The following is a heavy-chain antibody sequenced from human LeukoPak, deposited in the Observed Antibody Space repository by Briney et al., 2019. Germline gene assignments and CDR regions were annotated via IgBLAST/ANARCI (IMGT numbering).Heavy chain of an antibody. Sequence: GGSLRLSCAASGFTFSSYEMNWGRQAPGKGLEWFSYISSSVSTIYYAASVKGLFTTSRDNAKNSLYLQMNSLRAEDTAVYYCARDPQLMSPGVGFDPWGQGTLVTVSS. CDR2: ISSSVSTI. V-gene: IGHV3-48*03. D-gene: IGHD5-24*01. CDR1: GFTFSSYE. J-gene: IGHJ5*02. CDR3: ARDPQLMSPGVGFDP.